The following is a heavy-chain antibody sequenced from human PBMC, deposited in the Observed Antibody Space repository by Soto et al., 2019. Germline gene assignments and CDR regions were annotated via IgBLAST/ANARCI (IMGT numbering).Heavy chain of an antibody. CDR1: GCSLSSSSYY. CDR3: ARDQASGWYGGWFDP. V-gene: IGHV4-61*01. CDR2: IYYSGST. J-gene: IGHJ5*02. Sequence: SGTLSLTCTVSGCSLSSSSYYWSWIRQPPGKGLEWIGYIYYSGSTNYNPSLKSRVTISVDTSKNQFSLKLSSVTAADTAVYYCARDQASGWYGGWFDPWGQGTLVTVSS. D-gene: IGHD6-19*01.